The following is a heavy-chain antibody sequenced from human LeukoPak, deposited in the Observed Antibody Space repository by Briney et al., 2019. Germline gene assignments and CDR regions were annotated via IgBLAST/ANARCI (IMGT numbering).Heavy chain of an antibody. D-gene: IGHD3-9*01. CDR1: GFTFSSYS. Sequence: GGSLRLSCAASGFTFSSYSMNWVRQAPGKGLEWVSSISSSSSYIYYADSVKGRFTISRDNARNSLYLQMNSLRAEDTAVYFCARGGRSTYFDWSPDYWGQGTLVTVSS. J-gene: IGHJ4*02. V-gene: IGHV3-21*01. CDR2: ISSSSSYI. CDR3: ARGGRSTYFDWSPDY.